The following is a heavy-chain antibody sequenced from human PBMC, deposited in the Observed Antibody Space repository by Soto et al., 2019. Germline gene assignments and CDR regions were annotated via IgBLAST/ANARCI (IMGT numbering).Heavy chain of an antibody. V-gene: IGHV4-39*01. CDR1: GGSVSSSGYY. CDR3: ARGPPHSH. Sequence: SETLSLTCTVSGGSVSSSGYYWGWVRQPPGKGLEWIASIYDSEKIYNNPSLKSRVTISLDTSKNQFSLTLRSVTAADTAVYYRARGPPHSHWGQGTLVTVSS. CDR2: IYDSEKI. D-gene: IGHD2-21*01. J-gene: IGHJ4*02.